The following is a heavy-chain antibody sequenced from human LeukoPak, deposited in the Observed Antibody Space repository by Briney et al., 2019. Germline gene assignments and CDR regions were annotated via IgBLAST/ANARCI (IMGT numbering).Heavy chain of an antibody. CDR2: IYYSGST. CDR1: GGSISSSNSF. Sequence: PSETLSLTCTVSGGSISSSNSFWGWIRQPPGKGLEWIGSIYYSGSTYYNPSLKSRVTISVDTSKNQFSLKLSSVTAADTAVYYCARARGAVAIDYWGQGTLVTVSS. V-gene: IGHV4-39*07. D-gene: IGHD6-19*01. CDR3: ARARGAVAIDY. J-gene: IGHJ4*02.